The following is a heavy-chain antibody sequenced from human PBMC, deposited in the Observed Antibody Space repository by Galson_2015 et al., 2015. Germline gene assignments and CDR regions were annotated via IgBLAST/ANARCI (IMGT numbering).Heavy chain of an antibody. J-gene: IGHJ6*03. CDR1: GYTFTSYG. D-gene: IGHD2-21*01. V-gene: IGHV1-18*01. CDR2: ISAYNGNT. Sequence: SVKVSCKASGYTFTSYGISWVRQAPGQGLEWMGWISAYNGNTNYAQKLQGRVTMTTDTSTSTAYMELRSLRSDDTAVYYCARLAYCGGDCYSYKNYYYYYMDVWGKGTTVTVSS. CDR3: ARLAYCGGDCYSYKNYYYYYMDV.